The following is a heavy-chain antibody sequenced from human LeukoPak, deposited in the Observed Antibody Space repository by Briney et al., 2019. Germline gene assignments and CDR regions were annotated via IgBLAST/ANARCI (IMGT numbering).Heavy chain of an antibody. Sequence: PSETLSLTCTVSGGSISSYYWSWLRQPPGKGLEWIGYIYYSGSTNYNPSLKSRVTISVDTSKNQFSLKLSSVTAADTAVYYCARVLYDFWSGPAYYYYGMDVWGQGTTVTVSS. D-gene: IGHD3-3*01. V-gene: IGHV4-59*01. CDR2: IYYSGST. CDR1: GGSISSYY. J-gene: IGHJ6*02. CDR3: ARVLYDFWSGPAYYYYGMDV.